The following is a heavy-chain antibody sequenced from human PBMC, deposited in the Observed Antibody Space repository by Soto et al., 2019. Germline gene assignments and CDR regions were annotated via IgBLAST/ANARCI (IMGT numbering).Heavy chain of an antibody. D-gene: IGHD3-3*01. Sequence: GSLKLTCAFSGVTFSTYWMHWVRQTPGKGLVWVSRINPDGTKTNYADSVEGRFTISRDNAKSTLYLQMNSLSAEDTAIYFCSSDTFGLRDTWGQGTLVTVSS. V-gene: IGHV3-74*01. CDR3: SSDTFGLRDT. CDR2: INPDGTKT. J-gene: IGHJ5*02. CDR1: GVTFSTYW.